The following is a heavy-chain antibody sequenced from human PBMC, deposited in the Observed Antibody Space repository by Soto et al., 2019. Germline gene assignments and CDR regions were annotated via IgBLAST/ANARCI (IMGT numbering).Heavy chain of an antibody. J-gene: IGHJ4*02. Sequence: SETLSLTCTVSGGSISSYYWGWIRQPPGKGLEWIGYIYYSGSTNYNPSLKSRVTISVDTSKNQFSLKLSSVTAADTAVYYCARRGLGYSYGYYFDYWGQGTLVTVSS. CDR1: GGSISSYY. D-gene: IGHD5-18*01. CDR3: ARRGLGYSYGYYFDY. V-gene: IGHV4-59*08. CDR2: IYYSGST.